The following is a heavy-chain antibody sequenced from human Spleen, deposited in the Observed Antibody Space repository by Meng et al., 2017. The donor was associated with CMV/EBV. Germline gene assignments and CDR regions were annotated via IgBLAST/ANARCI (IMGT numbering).Heavy chain of an antibody. D-gene: IGHD3-22*01. CDR3: SGRYYGFDY. CDR1: GFTFNSYS. V-gene: IGHV3-23*01. J-gene: IGHJ4*02. CDR2: ISGSGGST. Sequence: GESLKISCAASGFTFNSYSMNWVRQAPGKGLEWVSVISGSGGSTYYADSVKGRFTISRDNSKNTVYLQMNSLRAEDTAIYYCSGRYYGFDYWGQGTLVTVSS.